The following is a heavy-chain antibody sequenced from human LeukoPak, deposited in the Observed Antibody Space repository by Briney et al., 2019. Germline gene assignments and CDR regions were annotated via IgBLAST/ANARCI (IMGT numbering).Heavy chain of an antibody. CDR1: GGSISSSSYY. Sequence: SETLSLTCTVSGGSISSSSYYRGWIRQPPGKGLEWIGSIYYSGSTYYNPSLKSRVTISVDTSKNQFSLKLSSVTAADTAVYYCARLGYDFWSGYYTPYYYMDVWGKGTTVTVSS. V-gene: IGHV4-39*01. J-gene: IGHJ6*03. D-gene: IGHD3-3*01. CDR3: ARLGYDFWSGYYTPYYYMDV. CDR2: IYYSGST.